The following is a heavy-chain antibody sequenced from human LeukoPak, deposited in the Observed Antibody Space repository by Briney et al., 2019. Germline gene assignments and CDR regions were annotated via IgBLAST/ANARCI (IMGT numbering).Heavy chain of an antibody. CDR1: GFTFSSYA. Sequence: PGGSLRLSCAASGFTFSSYAMSWVRQAPGKGLEWVSAISGSGGSTYYADSVKGRFTISRDNSKNTLYLQMNSLRAEDTAVYYCAIRIAAPRDYYYGMDVWGQGTTVTVSS. J-gene: IGHJ6*02. D-gene: IGHD6-6*01. V-gene: IGHV3-23*01. CDR2: ISGSGGST. CDR3: AIRIAAPRDYYYGMDV.